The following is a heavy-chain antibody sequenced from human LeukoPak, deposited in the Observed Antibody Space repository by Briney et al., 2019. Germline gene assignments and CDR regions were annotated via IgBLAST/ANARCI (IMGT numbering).Heavy chain of an antibody. CDR3: ARLDYYFGSGTSL. CDR1: GGSISSGSYY. CDR2: FDSSGTS. J-gene: IGHJ4*02. Sequence: SQTLSLTCTVSGGSISSGSYYWIWIRQPAGKGLEWIGYFDSSGTSNYNPSLKSRVTISVDTSKNQFSLKLSSVTAADTAVYYCARLDYYFGSGTSLWGRGTLVTVSS. V-gene: IGHV4-61*09. D-gene: IGHD3-10*01.